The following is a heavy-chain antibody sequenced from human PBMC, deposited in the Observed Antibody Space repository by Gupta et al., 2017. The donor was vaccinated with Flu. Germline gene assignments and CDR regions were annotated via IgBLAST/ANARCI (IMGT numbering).Heavy chain of an antibody. CDR3: AKDRSGNPAIDY. Sequence: EVQMLESGGGGVQPGESLRLSCVVSGLTFSVSAMNWVRQAPGKGLEWLSTVGAGGDRTYYADSVMGRFTISRDNSKNTIYLQMNSLTGDDTALYYCAKDRSGNPAIDYWGQGALVTASA. CDR2: VGAGGDRT. D-gene: IGHD6-13*01. J-gene: IGHJ4*02. V-gene: IGHV3-23*01. CDR1: GLTFSVSA.